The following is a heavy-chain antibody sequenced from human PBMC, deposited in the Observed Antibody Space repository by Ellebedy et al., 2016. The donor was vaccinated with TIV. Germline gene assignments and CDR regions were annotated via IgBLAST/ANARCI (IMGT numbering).Heavy chain of an antibody. CDR3: AMGYSSTTGDH. CDR2: VNYGGST. CDR1: GGSISSGRYY. D-gene: IGHD6-13*01. V-gene: IGHV4-39*02. Sequence: GSLRLSCTVSGGSISSGRYYWGWIRQPPGKGLEWIGSVNYGGSTYYNPSLKSRVTILIDTSKNHFSLKLSSVTAADTAVYYCAMGYSSTTGDHWGQGTLVTVSS. J-gene: IGHJ4*02.